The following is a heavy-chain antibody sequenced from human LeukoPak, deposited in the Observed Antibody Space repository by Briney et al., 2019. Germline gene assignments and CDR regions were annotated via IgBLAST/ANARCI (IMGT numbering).Heavy chain of an antibody. CDR2: ISSSGST. V-gene: IGHV4-61*02. D-gene: IGHD3-22*01. J-gene: IGHJ3*02. CDR3: ARGPYSYDSSGAFDI. CDR1: GDSISSGDYY. Sequence: SSETLSLTCTVSGDSISSGDYYWSWIRQPAGKGLEWIGRISSSGSTNYNPSPKSRVTISVDTSKNQFSLKLSSVTAADTAVYFCARGPYSYDSSGAFDIWGQGTRVTVSS.